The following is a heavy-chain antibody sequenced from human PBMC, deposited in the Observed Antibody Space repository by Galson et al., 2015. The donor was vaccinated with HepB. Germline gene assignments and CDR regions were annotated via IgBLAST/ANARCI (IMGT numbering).Heavy chain of an antibody. D-gene: IGHD3-10*01. J-gene: IGHJ6*02. V-gene: IGHV1-2*04. CDR2: INPNSGGT. CDR1: GYTFTGYY. Sequence: SVKVSCKASGYTFTGYYMHWVRQAPGQGLEWMGWINPNSGGTNYAQKFQGWVTMTRDTSISTAYMELSRLRSDDTAVYYCARFSGGFVGGMDVWGQGTTVTVSS. CDR3: ARFSGGFVGGMDV.